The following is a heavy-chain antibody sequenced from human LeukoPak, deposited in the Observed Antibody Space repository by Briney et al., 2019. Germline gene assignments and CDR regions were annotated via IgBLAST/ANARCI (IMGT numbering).Heavy chain of an antibody. D-gene: IGHD3-10*01. V-gene: IGHV3-74*01. CDR1: GFPFSVSW. CDR3: ARGRAGNYYNHNDY. J-gene: IGHJ4*02. Sequence: GGSLRLSCAASGFPFSVSWMHWFRQVPGKGLMWVSRITTDETTTYADSVKGRFTISRDNAKNTLYLQMNSLRAEDTAVYYCARGRAGNYYNHNDYWGQGTLVTVSS. CDR2: ITTDETT.